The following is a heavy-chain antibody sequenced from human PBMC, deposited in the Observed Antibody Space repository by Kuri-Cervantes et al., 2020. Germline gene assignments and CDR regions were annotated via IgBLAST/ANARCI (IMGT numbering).Heavy chain of an antibody. V-gene: IGHV3-30*03. D-gene: IGHD3-3*01. CDR3: ARGGGYDFWSGYYN. CDR1: GFTFSSYG. CDR2: ISYDGSNK. J-gene: IGHJ4*02. Sequence: GESLKISCAVSGFTFSSYGMHWVRQAPGKGLEWVAVISYDGSNKYYADSVKGRFTISRDNSKNTLYLQINSLRAEDTAVYYCARGGGYDFWSGYYNWGQGTLVTVSS.